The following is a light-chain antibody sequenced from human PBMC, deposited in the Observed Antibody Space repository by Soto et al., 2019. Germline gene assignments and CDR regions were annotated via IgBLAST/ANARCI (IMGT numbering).Light chain of an antibody. J-gene: IGKJ1*01. CDR3: QQYNSYSPWT. CDR2: DAS. V-gene: IGKV1-5*01. Sequence: EIHSTQKNSTLSASVGDRGTVTFRSSQSINKWLAWFQQKPGKVPKLLIFDASTLQTGVPSRFGGGGSGTEFTLTISGLQPDDFATYYCQQYNSYSPWTFGPGTKVDIK. CDR1: QSINKW.